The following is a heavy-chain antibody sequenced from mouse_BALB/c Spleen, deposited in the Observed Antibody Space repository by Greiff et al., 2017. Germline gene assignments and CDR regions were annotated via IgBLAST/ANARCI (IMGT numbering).Heavy chain of an antibody. D-gene: IGHD2-1*01. V-gene: IGHV5-12-2*01. CDR2: ISNGGGST. J-gene: IGHJ3*01. Sequence: EVKVEESGGGLVQPGGSLKLSCAASGFTFSSYTMSWVRQTPEKRLEWVAYISNGGGSTYYPDTVKGRFTISRDNAKNTLYLQMSSLKSEDTAMYYCACYGNSAWFAYWGQGTLVTVSA. CDR1: GFTFSSYT. CDR3: ACYGNSAWFAY.